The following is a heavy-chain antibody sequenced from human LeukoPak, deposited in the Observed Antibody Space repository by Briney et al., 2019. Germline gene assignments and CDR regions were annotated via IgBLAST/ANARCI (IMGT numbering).Heavy chain of an antibody. J-gene: IGHJ4*02. Sequence: SETLSLTCTVSGGSISRSTSHWGWVRQPPGKGLEWIGSTFFSGSTYYNPSLKSRVTISIDTSKNQFSLRLSSVTAADTAVYYCARQGIDVLLKDYYFDYGGQGTRVTVSS. CDR1: GGSISRSTSH. CDR2: TFFSGST. V-gene: IGHV4-39*01. D-gene: IGHD3-16*01. CDR3: ARQGIDVLLKDYYFDY.